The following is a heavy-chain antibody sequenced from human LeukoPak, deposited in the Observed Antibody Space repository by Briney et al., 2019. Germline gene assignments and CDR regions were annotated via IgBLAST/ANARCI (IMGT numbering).Heavy chain of an antibody. Sequence: PSETLSLTCTVSGASIRSSYWIWIRQSVGKGLEWIGRISTSGGTDYNPSLKSRVAMSVDKSKNQFSLELTSVTAADTAVYYCAREVMYYDFWTWFDPWGQGTLVTVSS. V-gene: IGHV4-4*07. CDR1: GASIRSSY. D-gene: IGHD3-3*01. CDR2: ISTSGGT. J-gene: IGHJ5*02. CDR3: AREVMYYDFWTWFDP.